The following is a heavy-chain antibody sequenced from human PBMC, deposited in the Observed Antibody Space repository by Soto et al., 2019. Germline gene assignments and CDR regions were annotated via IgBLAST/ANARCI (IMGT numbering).Heavy chain of an antibody. J-gene: IGHJ6*04. CDR2: INLTADRT. Sequence: ASVKVSCKASGYTFTNYFIHWVRQAPGQGLEWMGIINLTADRTTYAQKFQGRVTMTRDTSTSTVYMDLTSLRSEDTAVYYCARSIVAMILWGYEDYYGMVFWGKGTTVSVSS. CDR1: GYTFTNYF. V-gene: IGHV1-46*01. CDR3: ARSIVAMILWGYEDYYGMVF. D-gene: IGHD5-12*01.